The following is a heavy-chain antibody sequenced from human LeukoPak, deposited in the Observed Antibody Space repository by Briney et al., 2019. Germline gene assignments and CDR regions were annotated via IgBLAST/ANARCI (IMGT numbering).Heavy chain of an antibody. CDR2: IYTSGST. Sequence: SETLSLTCTVSGDSISSYYWSWIRQPAGKGLEWIGRIYTSGSTNSNPSLKGRVTMSVDTSKNQCSLKLTSVTAADTAVYYCARASYGDYNFDYWGQGTLVTVSS. CDR1: GDSISSYY. CDR3: ARASYGDYNFDY. J-gene: IGHJ4*02. V-gene: IGHV4-4*07. D-gene: IGHD4-17*01.